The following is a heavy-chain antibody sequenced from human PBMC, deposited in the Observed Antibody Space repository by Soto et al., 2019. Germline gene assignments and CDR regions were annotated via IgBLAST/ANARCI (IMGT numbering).Heavy chain of an antibody. D-gene: IGHD4-17*01. V-gene: IGHV3-23*01. CDR3: AKLTTH. Sequence: EVQLLDSGGGLVQPGGSLRLSCAASGFTFSSHTMSWVRQAPGKGLEWVSAISGGGDTTYFADSVKGRLTISRDNSKNTLYLQMNSLRAEDTAVYYCAKLTTHWGQGTLVTVSS. CDR1: GFTFSSHT. J-gene: IGHJ4*02. CDR2: ISGGGDTT.